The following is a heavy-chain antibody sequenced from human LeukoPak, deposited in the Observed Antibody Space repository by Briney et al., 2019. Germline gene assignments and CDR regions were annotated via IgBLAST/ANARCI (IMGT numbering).Heavy chain of an antibody. V-gene: IGHV3-30-3*01. CDR2: ISSDGSNT. J-gene: IGHJ4*02. CDR1: GFSFSSYS. D-gene: IGHD3-22*01. Sequence: GGSLRLSCVVSGFSFSSYSMHWVRQAPGKGLERVAVISSDGSNTFYADSVKGRFTISRDNSKSTLYLQMNSLRAEDTAVFFCARNYYGSSGYYYPMGYWGQGTLVTVSS. CDR3: ARNYYGSSGYYYPMGY.